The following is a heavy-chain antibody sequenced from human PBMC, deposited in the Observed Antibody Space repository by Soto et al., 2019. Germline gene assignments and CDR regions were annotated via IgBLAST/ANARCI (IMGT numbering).Heavy chain of an antibody. V-gene: IGHV3-7*05. CDR1: GLTFSSIW. D-gene: IGHD3-22*01. CDR2: INQDGRET. J-gene: IGHJ5*02. CDR3: VREDSLRDDSAP. Sequence: PGGSLRLSCVMSGLTFSSIWVGWVRLTPGKGLEWVANINQDGRETAYVDSVKGRFTISRDDSTKTLYLEMNSLRVDDTGVYYCVREDSLRDDSAPWGKGTLVTVSS.